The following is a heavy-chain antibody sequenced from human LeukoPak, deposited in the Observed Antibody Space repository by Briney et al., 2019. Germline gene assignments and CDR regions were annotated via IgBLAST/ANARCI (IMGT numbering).Heavy chain of an antibody. D-gene: IGHD6-13*01. CDR2: IYSGGST. J-gene: IGHJ4*02. CDR1: GFTVSSNY. Sequence: GGSLRLSCAASGFTVSSNYMSWVRQAPGRGLEWVSVIYSGGSTYYADSVKGRFTISRDNAKNSLYLQMNSLRAEDTAVYYCASVSTPPNYWGQGTLVTVSS. V-gene: IGHV3-53*01. CDR3: ASVSTPPNY.